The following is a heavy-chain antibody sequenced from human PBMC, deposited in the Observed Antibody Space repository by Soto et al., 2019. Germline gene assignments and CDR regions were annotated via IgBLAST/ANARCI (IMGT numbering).Heavy chain of an antibody. CDR2: ITTSGGTI. Sequence: LRLSCAASGFTFSSYEMNWVRQAPGKGLEWISYITTSGGTIYYADSVKGRFTISRDNAKNSLYLQMNSLRAEDTAVYYCARGNPPVNVHWGQGTLVTVSS. D-gene: IGHD3-16*02. CDR1: GFTFSSYE. V-gene: IGHV3-48*03. J-gene: IGHJ4*02. CDR3: ARGNPPVNVH.